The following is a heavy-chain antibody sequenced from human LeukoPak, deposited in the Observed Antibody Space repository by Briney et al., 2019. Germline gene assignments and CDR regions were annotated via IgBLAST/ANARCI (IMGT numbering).Heavy chain of an antibody. V-gene: IGHV4-59*13. CDR1: GGSISSYY. Sequence: SETLSLTCTVSGGSISSYYWSWIRQPPGKGLEWIGYIYYSGSTNYNPSLKGRVTISVDTSKNQFSLKLSSVTAADTAVYYCARSSSSDPYYYGMDVWGQGTTVTVSS. J-gene: IGHJ6*02. CDR2: IYYSGST. CDR3: ARSSSSDPYYYGMDV. D-gene: IGHD6-6*01.